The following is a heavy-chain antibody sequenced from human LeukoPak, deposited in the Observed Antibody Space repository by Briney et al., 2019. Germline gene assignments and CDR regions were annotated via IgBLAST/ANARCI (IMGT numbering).Heavy chain of an antibody. CDR2: INSDGSST. CDR1: EFTFSSYW. J-gene: IGHJ5*02. V-gene: IGHV3-74*01. CDR3: ARYDSSSCYTGFDP. Sequence: GGSLRLXCAASEFTFSSYWMHWVRQAPGKGLVWVSRINSDGSSTTYADSVKGRFTISRDNAKNTLYLQMNSLRAEDTAVYYCARYDSSSCYTGFDPWGQGTLVTVSS. D-gene: IGHD2-2*02.